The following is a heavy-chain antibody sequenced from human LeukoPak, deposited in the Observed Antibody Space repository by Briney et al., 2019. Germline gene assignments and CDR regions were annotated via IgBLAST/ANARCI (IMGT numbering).Heavy chain of an antibody. CDR3: ARDQNGSGSYYHHDAFDI. CDR2: IKPKSGDT. J-gene: IGHJ3*02. V-gene: IGHV1-2*02. Sequence: ASVKVSCKASGYTFIGYYIHWVRQAPGQGLEWMGWIKPKSGDTNYAQRFQGRVTMTRDTSISTAYMELSRLRSDDTAVYYCARDQNGSGSYYHHDAFDIWGQGTMVTVSS. D-gene: IGHD3-10*01. CDR1: GYTFIGYY.